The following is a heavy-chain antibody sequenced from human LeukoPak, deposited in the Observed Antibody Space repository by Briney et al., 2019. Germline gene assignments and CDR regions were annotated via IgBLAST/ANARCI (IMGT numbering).Heavy chain of an antibody. CDR3: ARSFFGSWHQPIEYYYYMVV. Sequence: KPGGSLRLSCAASGFTFSSYSMNWVRQAPGKGLEWVSSISGSSSYIYYADSVKGRFTISRDNAKNSLYLQMNSLRAEDTAVYYCARSFFGSWHQPIEYYYYMVVWGKGTTVTVSS. D-gene: IGHD6-13*01. V-gene: IGHV3-21*01. J-gene: IGHJ6*03. CDR1: GFTFSSYS. CDR2: ISGSSSYI.